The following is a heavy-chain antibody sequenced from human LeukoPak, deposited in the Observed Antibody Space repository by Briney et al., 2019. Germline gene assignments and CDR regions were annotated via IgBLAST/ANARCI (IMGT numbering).Heavy chain of an antibody. Sequence: PGGSLRLSCAASGFAFSNYNMNWVRQAPGKGLEWVSVIYSGGSTYYADSVKGRFTISRDNSKNTLYLQMNSLRAEDTAVYYCARDRIIYYDSSGYTIDAFDIWGQGTMVTVSS. CDR2: IYSGGST. CDR1: GFAFSNYN. V-gene: IGHV3-53*01. J-gene: IGHJ3*02. CDR3: ARDRIIYYDSSGYTIDAFDI. D-gene: IGHD3-22*01.